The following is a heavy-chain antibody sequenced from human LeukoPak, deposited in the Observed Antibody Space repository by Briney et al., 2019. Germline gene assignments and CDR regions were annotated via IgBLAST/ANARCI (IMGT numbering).Heavy chain of an antibody. CDR3: AGGPSYGDYVY. J-gene: IGHJ4*02. CDR2: FYTSEST. V-gene: IGHV4-4*07. D-gene: IGHD4-17*01. CDR1: GGSISRYY. Sequence: SETLSLTCTVSGGSISRYYWSWIRQPAGKGLEWIGRFYTSESTDYNPSLKSRVTMSVDTSKNQFSLKLSSVTAADTAVYYCAGGPSYGDYVYWGQGTLVTVSS.